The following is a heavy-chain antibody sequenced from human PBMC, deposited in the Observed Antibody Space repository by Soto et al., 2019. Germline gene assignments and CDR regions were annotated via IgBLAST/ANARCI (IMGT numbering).Heavy chain of an antibody. V-gene: IGHV4-34*01. D-gene: IGHD6-6*01. CDR2: INPSGGT. J-gene: IGHJ4*02. CDR3: ARVLAARASRDFDY. CDR1: GGSFSTDY. Sequence: QVQLQQWGAGLLKPSETLSLTCAVYGGSFSTDYWSRIRQPPGKGLEWIGEINPSGGTNYNPSLKSRVTIAVATSKNQFSLKLSSVTAADTAVYYCARVLAARASRDFDYWGQGTLVTVSS.